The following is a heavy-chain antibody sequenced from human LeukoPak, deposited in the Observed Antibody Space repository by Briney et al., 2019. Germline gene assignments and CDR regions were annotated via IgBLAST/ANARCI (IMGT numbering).Heavy chain of an antibody. CDR1: GGSFSNYY. Sequence: SETLSLTCAVYGGSFSNYYWTWIRQPPGKGLEWIGEINHSGSARYNPSLKSRVIISVDTSKNQFSLKLSSVTAADTAVYYCARDWRFYSSSSPRFDYWGQGTLVTVSS. V-gene: IGHV4-34*01. J-gene: IGHJ4*02. CDR2: INHSGSA. CDR3: ARDWRFYSSSSPRFDY. D-gene: IGHD6-6*01.